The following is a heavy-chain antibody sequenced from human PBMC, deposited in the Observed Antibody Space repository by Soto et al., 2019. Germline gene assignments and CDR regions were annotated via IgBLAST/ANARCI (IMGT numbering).Heavy chain of an antibody. J-gene: IGHJ3*02. CDR1: EFTFSSYA. V-gene: IGHV3-23*01. CDR2: ISGSGGST. D-gene: IGHD3-9*01. Sequence: PGGSLRLSCAASEFTFSSYAMSWVRQAPGKGLEWVSGISGSGGSTYYADSVKGRFTISRDNSKNMLYLQMNSLRAEDTAVYYSAKDHTYYDILTGYFDAFDIWGQGTMVTVS. CDR3: AKDHTYYDILTGYFDAFDI.